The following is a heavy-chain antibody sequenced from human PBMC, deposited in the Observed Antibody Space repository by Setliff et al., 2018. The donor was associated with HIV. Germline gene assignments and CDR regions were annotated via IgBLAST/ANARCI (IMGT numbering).Heavy chain of an antibody. CDR3: AREMDGYSDY. CDR1: DGSVSGYY. Sequence: PSETLSLTCTVTDGSVSGYYWAWIRQPPGKGLEWIGYIYYSGSPNYNPSLKSRVTISLDTSKNQFSLKLNSVTAADTAVYYCAREMDGYSDYWCQGTLVTVSS. J-gene: IGHJ4*02. CDR2: IYYSGSP. D-gene: IGHD5-18*01. V-gene: IGHV4-59*02.